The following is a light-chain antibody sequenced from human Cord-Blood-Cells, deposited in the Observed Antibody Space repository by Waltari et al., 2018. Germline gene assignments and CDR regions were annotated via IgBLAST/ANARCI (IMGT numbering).Light chain of an antibody. CDR3: QQRFT. CDR1: QGVSSY. J-gene: IGKJ3*01. Sequence: ELVLTQSPATLSLSPGERATLSCRASQGVSSYLAWYQQKPGQAPRLLIYDASNRATGIPARFSGSGPGTDFTLTISSLEPEDFAVYYCQQRFTFGPGTKVDIK. CDR2: DAS. V-gene: IGKV3D-11*01.